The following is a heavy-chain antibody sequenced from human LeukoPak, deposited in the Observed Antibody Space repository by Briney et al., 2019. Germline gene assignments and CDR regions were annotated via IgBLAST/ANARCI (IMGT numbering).Heavy chain of an antibody. CDR2: IIPIFGTA. D-gene: IGHD2-2*01. Sequence: SVKVSCKASGGTFSSYAISWVRQAPGQGLEWMGGIIPIFGTANYAQKFQGRVTITADESTSTAYMGLSSLRSEDTAVYYCAKYCSSTSCYAFDIWGQGTMVTVSS. J-gene: IGHJ3*02. CDR3: AKYCSSTSCYAFDI. CDR1: GGTFSSYA. V-gene: IGHV1-69*13.